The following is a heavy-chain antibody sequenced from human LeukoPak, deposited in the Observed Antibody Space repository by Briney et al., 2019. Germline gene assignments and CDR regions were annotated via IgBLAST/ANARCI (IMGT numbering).Heavy chain of an antibody. Sequence: ASVKVSCKASGYTFTGYYMHWVRRAPGQGLEWMGWINPNSGGTNYAQKFQGRVTMTRDTSISTAYMELSRLRSDDTAVYYCARGYYDFWSGSTGAFDIWGQGTMVTVSS. CDR2: INPNSGGT. J-gene: IGHJ3*02. CDR1: GYTFTGYY. V-gene: IGHV1-2*02. CDR3: ARGYYDFWSGSTGAFDI. D-gene: IGHD3-3*01.